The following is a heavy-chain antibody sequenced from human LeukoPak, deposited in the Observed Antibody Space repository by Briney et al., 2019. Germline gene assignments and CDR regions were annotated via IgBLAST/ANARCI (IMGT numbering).Heavy chain of an antibody. CDR1: GGSISGFY. CDR2: ISYSGNT. Sequence: SETLSLTCTVSGGSISGFYWSWIRQPPGKGLEWIGYISYSGNTNYIPSLKSRVTISVDTSKNQFSLKLNSVTAADTAVYYCARGERQTSGYYYYFDYWGQETLVPVSS. J-gene: IGHJ4*02. D-gene: IGHD3-22*01. CDR3: ARGERQTSGYYYYFDY. V-gene: IGHV4-59*01.